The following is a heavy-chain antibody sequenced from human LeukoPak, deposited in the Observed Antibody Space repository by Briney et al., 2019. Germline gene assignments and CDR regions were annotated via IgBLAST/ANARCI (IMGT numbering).Heavy chain of an antibody. CDR2: IYDSGST. CDR1: GGSISNYY. D-gene: IGHD3-10*01. CDR3: ARHYGP. Sequence: SETLSLTCTVSGGSISNYYWSWIRQPPGKGLEWIGSIYDSGSTYYNPSLKSRVTISVDTSKNQFSLKLNFVTAADTAVYYCARHYGPWGQGTLVTVSS. V-gene: IGHV4-39*01. J-gene: IGHJ5*02.